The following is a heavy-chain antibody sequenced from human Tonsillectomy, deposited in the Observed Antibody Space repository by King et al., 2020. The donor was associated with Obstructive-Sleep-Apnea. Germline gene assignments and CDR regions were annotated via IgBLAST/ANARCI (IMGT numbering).Heavy chain of an antibody. D-gene: IGHD3-22*01. CDR3: ARTILYDSSGYYDY. CDR1: GGSISGYY. CDR2: IYYSEST. V-gene: IGHV4-59*01. Sequence: QVQLQESGPGLVKPSETLSLTCTVSGGSISGYYWTWIRQPPGKGLEWIGYIYYSESTNYNPSLKSRVTISEDTSKNQFSLKLRSVTAADTAVYYCARTILYDSSGYYDYWGQGALVTVSS. J-gene: IGHJ4*02.